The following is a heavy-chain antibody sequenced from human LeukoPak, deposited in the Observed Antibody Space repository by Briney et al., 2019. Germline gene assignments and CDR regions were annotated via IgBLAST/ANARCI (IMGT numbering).Heavy chain of an antibody. Sequence: GESLKISCKGSGSGFTSYWIGWVRQMPGKGLEWMGIIYPGDSDTRYSPSFQGQVTISADKSISTAYLQWSSLKASDTAMYYCARHGAYDFVEQWFDPWGQGTLVTVSS. CDR1: GSGFTSYW. CDR2: IYPGDSDT. CDR3: ARHGAYDFVEQWFDP. J-gene: IGHJ5*02. V-gene: IGHV5-51*01. D-gene: IGHD3-3*01.